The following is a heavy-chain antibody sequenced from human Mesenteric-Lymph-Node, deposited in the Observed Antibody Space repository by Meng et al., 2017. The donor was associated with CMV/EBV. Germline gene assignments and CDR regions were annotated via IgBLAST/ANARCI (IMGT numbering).Heavy chain of an antibody. V-gene: IGHV3-30*18. CDR1: GLSFGAYG. D-gene: IGHD2-21*02. CDR3: AKDTKHCGGDCHQDY. Sequence: GLSFGAYGMHGGRKDQGRGREGVARRSLDRRNKYYGDAVKDRFTIYSGKSTDTVYLKMNSLRAEDTVVYDCAKDTKHCGGDCHQDYWGQGTLVTVSS. J-gene: IGHJ4*02. CDR2: RSLDRRNK.